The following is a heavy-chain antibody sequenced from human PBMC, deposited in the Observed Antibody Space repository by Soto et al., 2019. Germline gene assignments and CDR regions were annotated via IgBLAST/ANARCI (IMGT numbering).Heavy chain of an antibody. V-gene: IGHV4-34*01. CDR1: GGSFSGYY. J-gene: IGHJ6*02. Sequence: PSETLSLTCAVYGGSFSGYYWSWIRQPPGKGLEWIGEINHSGSTNYNPSLKSRVTISVDTSKNQFSLKLSSVTAADTAVYYCARGVSSSWYDYYYDMDVWGQGTTVTVSS. D-gene: IGHD6-13*01. CDR3: ARGVSSSWYDYYYDMDV. CDR2: INHSGST.